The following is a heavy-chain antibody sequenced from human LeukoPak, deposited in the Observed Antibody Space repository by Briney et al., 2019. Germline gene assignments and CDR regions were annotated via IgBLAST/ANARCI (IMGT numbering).Heavy chain of an antibody. Sequence: SETLSLTCTVSGGSISSYYWSWIRQPPGKGLEWIGYIYYSGSTNYNPSLKSRVTISVDTSKNQFSLKLSSVTAAVTAVYYCARVVGGSTYYFDYWGQGTLVTVSS. V-gene: IGHV4-59*01. CDR2: IYYSGST. J-gene: IGHJ4*02. D-gene: IGHD3-10*01. CDR3: ARVVGGSTYYFDY. CDR1: GGSISSYY.